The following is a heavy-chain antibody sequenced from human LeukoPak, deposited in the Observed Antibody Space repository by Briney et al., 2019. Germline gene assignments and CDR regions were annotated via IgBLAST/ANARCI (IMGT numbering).Heavy chain of an antibody. D-gene: IGHD3-22*01. J-gene: IGHJ4*02. V-gene: IGHV3-9*01. Sequence: PGGSLRLSCAASGFTFDDYAMHWVRQAPGKGLEWVSGISWNSGSIGYADSVKGRVTISRDNSKNTLYLQMNSLRAEDTDVYYCAKDGNYYDSSGYSDWGQGTLVTVSS. CDR3: AKDGNYYDSSGYSD. CDR1: GFTFDDYA. CDR2: ISWNSGSI.